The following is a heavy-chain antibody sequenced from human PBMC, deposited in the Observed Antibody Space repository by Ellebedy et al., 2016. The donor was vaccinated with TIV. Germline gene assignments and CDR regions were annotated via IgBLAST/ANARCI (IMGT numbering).Heavy chain of an antibody. V-gene: IGHV4-39*07. J-gene: IGHJ4*02. Sequence: SETLSLTCTVSGGSISSSSSYWGWIRQPPGKGLEWIGSIYYSGSTYYNPSLKSRVTISVDTSKNQFSLKLSSVTAADTAVYYCARDHYDSSGYYLDYWGQGTLVTVSS. CDR3: ARDHYDSSGYYLDY. D-gene: IGHD3-22*01. CDR2: IYYSGST. CDR1: GGSISSSSSY.